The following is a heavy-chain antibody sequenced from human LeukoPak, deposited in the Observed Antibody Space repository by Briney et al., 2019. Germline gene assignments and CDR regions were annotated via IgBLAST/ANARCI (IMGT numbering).Heavy chain of an antibody. D-gene: IGHD3-22*01. CDR1: GGSFSGYY. Sequence: SETLSLTCAVYGGSFSGYYWSWIRQPPGKGLEWIGEINHSGSTNYNPSLKSRVPISVDTSKNQFSLKLSSVTAADTAVYYCARGRRRYYDSSGYLDYWGQGTLVTVSS. CDR2: INHSGST. CDR3: ARGRRRYYDSSGYLDY. J-gene: IGHJ4*02. V-gene: IGHV4-34*01.